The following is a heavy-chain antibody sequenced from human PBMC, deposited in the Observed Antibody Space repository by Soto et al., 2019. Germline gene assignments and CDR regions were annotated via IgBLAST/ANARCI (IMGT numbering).Heavy chain of an antibody. CDR2: ISASGSRT. Sequence: EVQLLGSGGGLVQPGGSLRLSCEDAGFTLGSYAMSWVRLAPGKGLEWVAQISASGSRTNYADSVRGRFTISRDDSMSTLYLQMNSLRVEDTAVYYCARAVATISYYGMDVWGKGTTVTVSS. D-gene: IGHD5-12*01. V-gene: IGHV3-23*01. CDR3: ARAVATISYYGMDV. J-gene: IGHJ6*04. CDR1: GFTLGSYA.